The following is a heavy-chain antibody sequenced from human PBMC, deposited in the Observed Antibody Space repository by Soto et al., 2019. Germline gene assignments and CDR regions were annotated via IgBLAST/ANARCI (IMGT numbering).Heavy chain of an antibody. V-gene: IGHV3-73*01. Sequence: GGSLRLSCAASGFTFSGSAMHWVRQASGKGLEWVGRIRSKANSYATAYAASVKGRFTISRDDSKNTAYLQMNSLKTEDTAVYYCTSRLRPSGYSSGPTRADIWGQGTMVTVSS. CDR2: IRSKANSYAT. CDR1: GFTFSGSA. J-gene: IGHJ3*02. CDR3: TSRLRPSGYSSGPTRADI. D-gene: IGHD6-19*01.